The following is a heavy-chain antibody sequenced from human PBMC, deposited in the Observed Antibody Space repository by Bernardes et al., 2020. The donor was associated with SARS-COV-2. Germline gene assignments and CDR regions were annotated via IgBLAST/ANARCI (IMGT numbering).Heavy chain of an antibody. CDR1: GYTLTELS. CDR2: VDENGET. J-gene: IGHJ4*02. V-gene: IGHV1-24*01. D-gene: IGHD3-9*01. Sequence: ASVKVSCKVSGYTLTELSMHWVRQAPGKGLEWMGGVDENGETIYAQKFQGRVTMTEDTSTDTAYMELSSLISDDTAVYFCARDQSQGVLDWLRGDFDYWGQGTLVTVSS. CDR3: ARDQSQGVLDWLRGDFDY.